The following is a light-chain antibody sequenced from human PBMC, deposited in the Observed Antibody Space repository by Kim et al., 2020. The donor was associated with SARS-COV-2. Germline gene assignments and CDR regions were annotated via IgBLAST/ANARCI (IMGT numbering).Light chain of an antibody. CDR3: QSADSSDTYVV. J-gene: IGLJ2*01. V-gene: IGLV3-25*03. CDR1: ALPKQY. CDR2: KDT. Sequence: YELTQPPSVSVAPGQTARITCSGDALPKQYAYWYQQKSGQAPVLVIYKDTERPSGIPERFSASSSGTTVTLTISGVRAEDEADYYCQSADSSDTYVVFGGGTQLTVL.